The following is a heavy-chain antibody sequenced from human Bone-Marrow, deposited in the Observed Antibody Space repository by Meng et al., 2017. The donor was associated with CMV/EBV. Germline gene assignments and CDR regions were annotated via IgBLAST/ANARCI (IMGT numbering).Heavy chain of an antibody. D-gene: IGHD3/OR15-3a*01. CDR1: GFTFSSYD. CDR2: ISSSGSTI. J-gene: IGHJ4*03. V-gene: IGHV3-48*03. Sequence: GGSLRLSCAASGFTFSSYDMNWVRQAPGKGLEWVSNISSSGSTIYYADSVKGRFTISRDNDKNSLYLQMNSLRAEDTAIYYCARKSGSDFCYDCWGQGTLVTVSS. CDR3: ARKSGSDFCYDC.